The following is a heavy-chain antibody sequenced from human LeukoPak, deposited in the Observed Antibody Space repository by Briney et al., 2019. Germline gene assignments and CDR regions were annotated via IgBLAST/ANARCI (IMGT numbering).Heavy chain of an antibody. Sequence: GGSLRLSCAASGFTSSSYATHWVRQAPGKGLEWVAVISYDGSNKYYADSVKGRFTISRDNSKNTLYLQMNSLRAEDTAVYYCARDSSGYSAEYFQHWGQGTLVTVSS. V-gene: IGHV3-30-3*01. D-gene: IGHD3-22*01. CDR1: GFTSSSYA. J-gene: IGHJ1*01. CDR2: ISYDGSNK. CDR3: ARDSSGYSAEYFQH.